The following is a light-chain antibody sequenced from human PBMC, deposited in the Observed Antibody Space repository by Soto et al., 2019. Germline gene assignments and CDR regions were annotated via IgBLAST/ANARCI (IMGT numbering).Light chain of an antibody. J-gene: IGLJ1*01. CDR3: AAWDDSQNGYV. Sequence: QSVLTQPPSASGTPGQRVTISCSGSSSNVGSNTVNWYQQRPGTAPKLLIYSSNQRPSGVPDRFSASQSGTSASLAISGLQSEGEADYYCAAWDDSQNGYVFGTGTKVTVL. CDR2: SSN. V-gene: IGLV1-44*01. CDR1: SSNVGSNT.